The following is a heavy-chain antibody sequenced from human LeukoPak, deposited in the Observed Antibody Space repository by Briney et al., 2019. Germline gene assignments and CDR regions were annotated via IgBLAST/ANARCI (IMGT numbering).Heavy chain of an antibody. CDR3: AKQWIQLWSPPDY. J-gene: IGHJ4*02. CDR2: ISGSGGST. V-gene: IGHV3-23*01. D-gene: IGHD5-18*01. Sequence: GGSLRLSCAAPGFTFSSYAMSWVRQAPGKGLEWVSAISGSGGSTYYADSVKGRFTIFRDNSKNTLFLQMNSLRAEDTAVYYCAKQWIQLWSPPDYWGQGTLVTVSS. CDR1: GFTFSSYA.